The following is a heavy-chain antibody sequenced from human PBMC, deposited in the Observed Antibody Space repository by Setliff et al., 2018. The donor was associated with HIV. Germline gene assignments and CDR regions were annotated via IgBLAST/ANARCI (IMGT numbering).Heavy chain of an antibody. V-gene: IGHV4-38-2*02. J-gene: IGHJ5*02. CDR1: PYSISSGYY. D-gene: IGHD1-26*01. CDR2: LYYGGNT. CDR3: ARDPWLLGASAGGDNWLDP. Sequence: PSETLSLTCSVSPYSISSGYYWGWLRQPPGKGLEWIGCLYYGGNTYYNPSLKSRVAMSIDTSKNEVSLRLKSVTAADTAIYYCARDPWLLGASAGGDNWLDPWGQGTQVTVSS.